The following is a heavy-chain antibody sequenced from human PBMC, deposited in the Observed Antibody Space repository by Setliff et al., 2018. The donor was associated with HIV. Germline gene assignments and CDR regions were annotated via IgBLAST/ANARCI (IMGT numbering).Heavy chain of an antibody. CDR2: IYSGGST. V-gene: IGHV3-66*02. D-gene: IGHD2-8*01. J-gene: IGHJ4*02. Sequence: GGSLRLSCAASGFTVSTYYMSWVRQAPGKGLEWVSTIYSGGSTYHADSVKGRFTLSRDTSKNTLFLQMNSLRPEDTAVYYCAIAMVLRPQVLTVFDYWGQGTLVTVSS. CDR1: GFTVSTYY. CDR3: AIAMVLRPQVLTVFDY.